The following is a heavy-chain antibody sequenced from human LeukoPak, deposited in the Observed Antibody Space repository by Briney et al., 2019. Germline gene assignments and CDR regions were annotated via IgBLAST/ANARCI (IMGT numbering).Heavy chain of an antibody. CDR1: GYTFTNNW. CDR2: IYPGGSDP. J-gene: IGHJ4*02. Sequence: GASLKISCKGSGYTFTNNWIGWVRRMPGKGLEWIGIIYPGGSDPRYRPSYQGQVTISVDKYINTAHLQWSRPKASDAAIYYCATPKGVFCGGDCFFSHWGQGTLVTVSS. D-gene: IGHD2-21*02. V-gene: IGHV5-51*01. CDR3: ATPKGVFCGGDCFFSH.